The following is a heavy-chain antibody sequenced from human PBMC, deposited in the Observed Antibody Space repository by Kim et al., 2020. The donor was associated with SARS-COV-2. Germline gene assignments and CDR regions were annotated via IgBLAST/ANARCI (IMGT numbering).Heavy chain of an antibody. V-gene: IGHV3-23*01. CDR2: ITASGDNT. D-gene: IGHD3-9*01. Sequence: GGSLRLSCAASGFIFASSRMTWVRQAPGKGLEWVSSITASGDNTYYAESVTGRFTISRDNSENTLYLQMNSLRNEDTAVYYCAKEGPIDWLGAYWGQGTLVTVSS. CDR1: GFIFASSR. CDR3: AKEGPIDWLGAY. J-gene: IGHJ4*02.